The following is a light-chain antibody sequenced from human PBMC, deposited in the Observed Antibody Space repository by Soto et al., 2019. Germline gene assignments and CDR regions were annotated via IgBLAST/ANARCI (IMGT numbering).Light chain of an antibody. V-gene: IGLV2-23*01. J-gene: IGLJ1*01. CDR1: SSVVGSYNL. CDR2: EGS. CDR3: CSYAGSSTYV. Sequence: QSVLTQPASVSGSPGQSITISCTGTSSVVGSYNLVSWYQQHPGKAPKLMIYEGSKRPSGVSNRFSGSKSGNTASLTISGLQADDEADYYCCSYAGSSTYVFGTGTKVTVL.